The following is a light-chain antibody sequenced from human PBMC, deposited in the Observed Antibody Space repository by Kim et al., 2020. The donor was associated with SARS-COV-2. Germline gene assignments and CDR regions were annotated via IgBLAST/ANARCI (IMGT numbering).Light chain of an antibody. CDR1: TLTKQY. Sequence: PGQTARITCSGNTLTKQYAYWYQQKSGQAPLLILYKDSERPSGIPERFSGSNSGTTVTLTISGVQAEDGAGYYCQSADSSGAYVLFGGGTQLTVL. V-gene: IGLV3-25*03. J-gene: IGLJ3*02. CDR2: KDS. CDR3: QSADSSGAYVL.